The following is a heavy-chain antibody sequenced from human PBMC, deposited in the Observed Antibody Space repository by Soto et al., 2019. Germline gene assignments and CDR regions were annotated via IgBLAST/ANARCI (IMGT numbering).Heavy chain of an antibody. CDR1: GGSISGYY. Sequence: QVQLQESGPGLVKPSETLSLTCTVSGGSISGYYWSWIRQPPGKGLEWIGYIYYSGSTNYNPSLKSRLTISVDTTKNQFSLKLSSVTAADTAMYYCARRPLGVVVPFDYWGQGTLVTVSS. V-gene: IGHV4-59*08. J-gene: IGHJ4*02. D-gene: IGHD3-22*01. CDR3: ARRPLGVVVPFDY. CDR2: IYYSGST.